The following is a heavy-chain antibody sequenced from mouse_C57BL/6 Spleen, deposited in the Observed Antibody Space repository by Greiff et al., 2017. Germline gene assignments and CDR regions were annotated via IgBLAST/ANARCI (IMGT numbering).Heavy chain of an antibody. CDR2: ISDGGSYT. D-gene: IGHD3-3*01. CDR1: GFTFSSYA. CDR3: ARDEGEGPFAY. V-gene: IGHV5-4*01. J-gene: IGHJ3*01. Sequence: EVQVVESGGGLVKPGGSLKLSCAASGFTFSSYAMSWVRQTPEKRLEWVATISDGGSYTYYPDNVKGRFTISRDNAKNNLYLQMSHLKSEDTAMYYCARDEGEGPFAYWGQGTLVTVSA.